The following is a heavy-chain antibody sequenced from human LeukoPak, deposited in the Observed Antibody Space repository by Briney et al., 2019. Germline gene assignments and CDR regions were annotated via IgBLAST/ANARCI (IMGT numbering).Heavy chain of an antibody. Sequence: PSETLSLTCTVSGGSISSYYWSWIRQPAGKGLEWIGRIYTSGSTNYNPSPKSRVTMSVDTSKNQFSLKLSSVTAADTAVYYCAGGGARSRLDYWGQGTLVTVSS. CDR3: AGGGARSRLDY. D-gene: IGHD1-26*01. CDR1: GGSISSYY. J-gene: IGHJ4*02. CDR2: IYTSGST. V-gene: IGHV4-4*07.